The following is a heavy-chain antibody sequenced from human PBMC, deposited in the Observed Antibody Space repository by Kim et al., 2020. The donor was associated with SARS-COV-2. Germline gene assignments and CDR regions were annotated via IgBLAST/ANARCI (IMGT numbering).Heavy chain of an antibody. V-gene: IGHV4-59*01. J-gene: IGHJ5*02. CDR1: GGSISSYY. D-gene: IGHD6-19*01. CDR2: IYYSGST. Sequence: SETLSLTCTVSGGSISSYYWSWIRQPPGKGLEWIGYIYYSGSTNYNPSLKSRVTISVDTSKNQFSLKLSSVTAADTAVYYCARDEYSSGWYGFWDRWFDPWGQGTLVTVSS. CDR3: ARDEYSSGWYGFWDRWFDP.